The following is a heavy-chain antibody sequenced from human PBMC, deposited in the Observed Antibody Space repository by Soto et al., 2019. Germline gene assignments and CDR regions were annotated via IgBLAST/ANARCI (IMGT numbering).Heavy chain of an antibody. CDR3: AKDRHNEVVYYFDS. D-gene: IGHD1-1*01. J-gene: IGHJ4*02. Sequence: QVQLVESGGGVVQPGRSLTLSCAASGFPFSTYGMHWVRQAPAKGLEWVAVISDDGSDKYYADSVKGRFTVSRDNSKNTLYLQMNSLRAEDTAVYYFAKDRHNEVVYYFDSWGQGTLVTVSS. CDR1: GFPFSTYG. V-gene: IGHV3-30*18. CDR2: ISDDGSDK.